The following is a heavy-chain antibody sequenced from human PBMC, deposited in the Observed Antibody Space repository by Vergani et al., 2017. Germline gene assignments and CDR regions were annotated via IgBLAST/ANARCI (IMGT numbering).Heavy chain of an antibody. CDR1: GYSISSGSY. CDR2: IFHSGPT. Sequence: QVQLQESGPGLVKPSETLSLTCAVSGYSISSGSYWAWIRQPPGKGLEWIGSIFHSGPTHYNPSIESLVTISVDTSRNQFSLRLSSVTAADTAVYYCARHNLWGDSQTGIDFWGLGTLVIVSS. J-gene: IGHJ4*02. D-gene: IGHD2-21*02. V-gene: IGHV4-38-2*01. CDR3: ARHNLWGDSQTGIDF.